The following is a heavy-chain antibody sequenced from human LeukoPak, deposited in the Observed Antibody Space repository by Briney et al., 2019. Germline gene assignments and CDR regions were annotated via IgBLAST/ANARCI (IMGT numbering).Heavy chain of an antibody. CDR2: ISYDGSNK. D-gene: IGHD1-26*01. V-gene: IGHV3-30*04. CDR3: ARGVWELVSRYNWFDP. Sequence: GGSLRLSCAASGFTFSSYAMHWVRQAPGKGLEWVAVISYDGSNKYYADSVKGRFTISRDNSKNTLYLQMNSLRAEDTAVYYCARGVWELVSRYNWFDPWGQGTLVTVSS. CDR1: GFTFSSYA. J-gene: IGHJ5*02.